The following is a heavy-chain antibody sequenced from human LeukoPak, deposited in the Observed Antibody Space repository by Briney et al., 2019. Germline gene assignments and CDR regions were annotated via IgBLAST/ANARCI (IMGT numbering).Heavy chain of an antibody. V-gene: IGHV3-21*01. D-gene: IGHD6-13*01. CDR2: ISSSSSYI. J-gene: IGHJ1*01. CDR1: GFTFSSYS. CDR3: ARAYSSSWYYFQH. Sequence: GGSLRLSCAASGFTFSSYSMNWVRQAPGKGLEWVSSISSSSSYIYYADSVKGRFTISRDNAKNSLYLQMNSLRAEDTAVYYCARAYSSSWYYFQHWGQGTLVTVSS.